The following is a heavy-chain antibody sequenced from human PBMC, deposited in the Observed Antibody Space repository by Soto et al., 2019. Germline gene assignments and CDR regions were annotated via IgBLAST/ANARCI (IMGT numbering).Heavy chain of an antibody. Sequence: PGGTLRLSCAASGFTFSNAWMSWVRQATGKGLEWVGRIKSKTDGGTTDYAAPVKGRFTISRDESKNTLYLQMNSLKTDDTAVYYCTTDAYYVGGMDGWGQGTTCTVAS. J-gene: IGHJ6*02. D-gene: IGHD3-10*02. CDR3: TTDAYYVGGMDG. V-gene: IGHV3-15*01. CDR2: IKSKTDGGTT. CDR1: GFTFSNAW.